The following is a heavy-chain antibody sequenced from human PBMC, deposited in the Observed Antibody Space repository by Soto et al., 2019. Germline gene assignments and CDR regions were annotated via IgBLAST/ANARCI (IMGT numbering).Heavy chain of an antibody. CDR1: GVTFRSCS. D-gene: IGHD3-3*01. J-gene: IGHJ6*02. Sequence: SVKVSGKASGVTFRSCSLSWLRRSAGHGLEWMGGIIPIFGTANYAEKFQGRVTITADKSTSTAYMELSSLRSEDMAVYYCARGNIYDFWSGYPPFWRCYDGMDVWGQGTTVTVSS. V-gene: IGHV1-69*06. CDR3: ARGNIYDFWSGYPPFWRCYDGMDV. CDR2: IIPIFGTA.